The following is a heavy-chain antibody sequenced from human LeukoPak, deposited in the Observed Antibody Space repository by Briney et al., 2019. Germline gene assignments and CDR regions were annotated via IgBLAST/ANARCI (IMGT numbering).Heavy chain of an antibody. Sequence: ASVKVSCKASGYTFTSYGISWVRQAPGQGLEWMGWISAYNGNTNYAQKLQGRVTMTTDTSTSTAYMELRSLRSDDTAVYYCARSLGGYQLHNAFDIWGQGTMVTVSS. CDR2: ISAYNGNT. D-gene: IGHD2-2*01. J-gene: IGHJ3*02. V-gene: IGHV1-18*01. CDR1: GYTFTSYG. CDR3: ARSLGGYQLHNAFDI.